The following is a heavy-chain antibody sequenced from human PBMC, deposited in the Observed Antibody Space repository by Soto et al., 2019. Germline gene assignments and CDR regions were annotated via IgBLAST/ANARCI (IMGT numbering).Heavy chain of an antibody. D-gene: IGHD3-3*01. CDR1: GYTFTSYA. CDR2: INAGNGNT. J-gene: IGHJ6*02. CDR3: ARDYSRPITSFGVVIEYYYGMDV. V-gene: IGHV1-3*01. Sequence: QVQLVQSGAEVKKPGASVKVSCKASGYTFTSYAMHWVRQAPGQRLEWMGWINAGNGNTKYSQKFQGRVTITRDTSASTAYMELSSLRSEDTAVYYCARDYSRPITSFGVVIEYYYGMDVWGQGTTVTVSS.